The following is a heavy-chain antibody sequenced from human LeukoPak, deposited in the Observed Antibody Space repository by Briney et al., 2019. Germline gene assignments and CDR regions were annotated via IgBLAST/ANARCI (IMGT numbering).Heavy chain of an antibody. CDR3: ARPTTKLRFLEWSFDY. J-gene: IGHJ4*02. CDR1: GGSFSGDY. CDR2: INQSGST. D-gene: IGHD3-3*01. Sequence: SETLSLTCGVYGGSFSGDYWSWIRQPPGKGLEWIGEINQSGSTNDNPSLKSRVIISVDTSKNQFSLKLSSVAAADTAVYYCARPTTKLRFLEWSFDYWGQGTLVTVSS. V-gene: IGHV4-34*01.